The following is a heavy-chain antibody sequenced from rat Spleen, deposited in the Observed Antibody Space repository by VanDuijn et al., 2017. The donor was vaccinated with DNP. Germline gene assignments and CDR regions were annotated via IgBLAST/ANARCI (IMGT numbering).Heavy chain of an antibody. D-gene: IGHD3-1*01. CDR2: ISTSGGST. CDR1: GFTFSNYD. CDR3: ARQDPSWFAY. Sequence: EVQLVESGGGLVQPGRSLKLSCAASGFTFSNYDMAWVRQAPTKGLEWVASISTSGGSTYYRDSVKGRFTVSRDNAKSTRYLQMDSLRSEDTATYYCARQDPSWFAYWGQGTLVTVSS. J-gene: IGHJ3*01. V-gene: IGHV5-25*01.